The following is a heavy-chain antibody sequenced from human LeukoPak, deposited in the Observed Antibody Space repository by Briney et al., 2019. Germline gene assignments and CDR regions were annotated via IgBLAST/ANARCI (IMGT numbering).Heavy chain of an antibody. Sequence: SETLSLTCAVYGGSFSGYYWSWIRQPPGKGLEWIGGINHSGSTNYNPSLKSRVTISVDTSKNQFSLKLSSVTAADTAVYYCARGVVIAPQTFDYWGQGTLVTVSS. CDR3: ARGVVIAPQTFDY. CDR2: INHSGST. CDR1: GGSFSGYY. J-gene: IGHJ4*02. V-gene: IGHV4-34*01. D-gene: IGHD2-21*01.